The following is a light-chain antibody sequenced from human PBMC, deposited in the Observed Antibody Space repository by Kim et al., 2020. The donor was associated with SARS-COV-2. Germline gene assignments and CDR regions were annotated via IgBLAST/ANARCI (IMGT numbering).Light chain of an antibody. CDR2: DAA. V-gene: IGKV3-11*01. CDR3: QQRGSWPPAVT. J-gene: IGKJ4*01. CDR1: HHVGIN. Sequence: PGEGAPPPCRASHHVGINLAWYQQTPGQSPRLLIYDAAMRAAGIPDRFSGSGSGTDFTLTIGSLAPEDFAIYYCQQRGSWPPAVTFGGGTKVDIK.